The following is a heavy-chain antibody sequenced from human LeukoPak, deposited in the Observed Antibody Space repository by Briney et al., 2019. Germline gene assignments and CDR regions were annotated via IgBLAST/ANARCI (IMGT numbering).Heavy chain of an antibody. D-gene: IGHD2-21*02. V-gene: IGHV3-74*01. CDR3: ARDPTVWGGDCHFDY. CDR1: GFTFSSYW. CDR2: INSDGSST. J-gene: IGHJ4*01. Sequence: GGSLRLSCAASGFTFSSYWMHWVRQAPGKGLVWVSRINSDGSSTSYADSVKGRLTISRDNAKNTLYLQMNSLRAEDTAVYYCARDPTVWGGDCHFDYWGHGTLVTVSS.